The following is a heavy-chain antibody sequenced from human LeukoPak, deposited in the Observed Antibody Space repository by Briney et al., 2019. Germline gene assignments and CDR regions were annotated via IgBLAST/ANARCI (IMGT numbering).Heavy chain of an antibody. Sequence: QTGGSLRLSCAASESTMRDHAISWVRQAPGKGLEWVSALSYGDDGTYYADSVKGRFTVFKDKIIATFYLHINNLKVEDTAMYFCVRDGAQPGYYFDFWGQGSLVTVSS. CDR2: LSYGDDGT. D-gene: IGHD1-26*01. CDR3: VRDGAQPGYYFDF. V-gene: IGHV3-23*01. CDR1: ESTMRDHA. J-gene: IGHJ4*02.